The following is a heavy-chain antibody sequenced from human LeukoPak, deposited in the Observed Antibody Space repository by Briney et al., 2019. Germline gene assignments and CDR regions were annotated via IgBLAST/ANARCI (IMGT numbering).Heavy chain of an antibody. CDR2: ISWNSGSI. V-gene: IGHV3-9*01. D-gene: IGHD3-22*01. CDR3: AKDVLDYDSSGGLFDY. CDR1: GFTFSSYS. Sequence: PGGSLRLSCAASGFTFSSYSMNWVRQAPGKGLEWVSGISWNSGSIGYADSVKGRFTISRDNAKNSLYLQMNSLRAEDTALYYCAKDVLDYDSSGGLFDYWGQGTLVTVSS. J-gene: IGHJ4*02.